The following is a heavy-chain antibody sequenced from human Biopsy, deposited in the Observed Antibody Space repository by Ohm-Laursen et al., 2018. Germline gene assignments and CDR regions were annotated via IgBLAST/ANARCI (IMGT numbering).Heavy chain of an antibody. CDR2: IYNTETT. V-gene: IGHV4-39*01. Sequence: TLSLTCPVSGGSISSSTTYYWAWLRQPPGKGLEWIGSIYNTETTFYNPSLKSRVTISVDTSTNQFSLKFSSVTAADTALYFCARHPTGFWFDPWGHGTLVTVSS. CDR1: GGSISSSTTYY. J-gene: IGHJ5*02. CDR3: ARHPTGFWFDP.